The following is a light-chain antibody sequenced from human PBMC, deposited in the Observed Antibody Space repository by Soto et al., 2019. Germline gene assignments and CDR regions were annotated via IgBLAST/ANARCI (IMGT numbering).Light chain of an antibody. CDR1: QTVSSY. CDR3: QQYGSSL. Sequence: EIVLTQSPATLSLSPGERSTLSCRASQTVSSYLLWYQQKRCQAPRLLIYDASNRATCIPARFSGSGSGTDLTLTISSLEPEDFAVYYCQQYGSSLFGQGTRLEIK. J-gene: IGKJ5*01. V-gene: IGKV3-11*01. CDR2: DAS.